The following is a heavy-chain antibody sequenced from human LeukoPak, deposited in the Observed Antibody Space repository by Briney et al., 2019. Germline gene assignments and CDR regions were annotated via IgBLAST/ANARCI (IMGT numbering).Heavy chain of an antibody. Sequence: TGGSLRLSCAASGFTFSSYAMSWVRQAPGKGLEWVSAISGSGGSTYYADSVKGRFTISRDNSKNTLYLQMNSLRAEDTAVYYCAKSGGSYPDAFDIWGQGTMVTVSS. V-gene: IGHV3-23*01. CDR2: ISGSGGST. J-gene: IGHJ3*02. CDR1: GFTFSSYA. D-gene: IGHD1-26*01. CDR3: AKSGGSYPDAFDI.